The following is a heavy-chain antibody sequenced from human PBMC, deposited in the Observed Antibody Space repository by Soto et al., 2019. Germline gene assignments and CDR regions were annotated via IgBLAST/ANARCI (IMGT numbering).Heavy chain of an antibody. CDR2: IYWDDDE. V-gene: IGHV2-5*02. J-gene: IGHJ4*02. CDR1: GCSLTTSGVA. Sequence: HITLKESGPTLVKPTQSLTLTCTFSGCSLTTSGVAVGWIRQPPGQALEWLALIYWDDDERYNPSLKSRLTITKDTSKNQVVLTMSNMDPVVTATYYCAHRPTLGQIVFDFWGQGTLVTVSS. D-gene: IGHD3-16*02. CDR3: AHRPTLGQIVFDF.